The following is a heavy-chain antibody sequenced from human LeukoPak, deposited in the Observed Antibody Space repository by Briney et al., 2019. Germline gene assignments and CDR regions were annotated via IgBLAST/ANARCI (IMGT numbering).Heavy chain of an antibody. CDR2: ISGSGGST. Sequence: PEGSLRLSCAASGFTFSSYAMSWVRQAPGKGLEWVSAISGSGGSTYYADSVKGRFTISRDNSKNTLYLQMNSLRAEDTAVYYCAKEPSPGVIVVVITQHNWFDPWGQGTLVTVSS. V-gene: IGHV3-23*01. CDR1: GFTFSSYA. CDR3: AKEPSPGVIVVVITQHNWFDP. D-gene: IGHD3-22*01. J-gene: IGHJ5*02.